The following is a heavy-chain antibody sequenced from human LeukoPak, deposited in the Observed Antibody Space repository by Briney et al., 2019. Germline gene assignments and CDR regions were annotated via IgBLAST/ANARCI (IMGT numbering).Heavy chain of an antibody. D-gene: IGHD2-2*01. CDR1: GFTFSSYG. V-gene: IGHV3-30*03. CDR3: AAEYQLLVFDY. CDR2: ISYDGSNK. J-gene: IGHJ4*02. Sequence: PGGSLRLSCAASGFTFSSYGMHWVRQAPGKGLEWVAVISYDGSNKYYADSVKGRFTISRDNSKNTLYLQMNSLRAEDTAVYYCAAEYQLLVFDYWGQGTLVTVSS.